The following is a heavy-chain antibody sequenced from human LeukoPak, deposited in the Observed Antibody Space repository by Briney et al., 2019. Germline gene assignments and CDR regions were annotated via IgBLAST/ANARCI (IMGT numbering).Heavy chain of an antibody. V-gene: IGHV1-24*01. Sequence: GASVKVSCKVSGYALTDSSMHWVRQTPGKGLEWMGGIDPEDGEITYAQKFQGRVTMTEDTSTDTAYMELSSLRSEDTAVYFCASRLLIHLWAKDFWGQGTLVTVSS. J-gene: IGHJ4*02. CDR1: GYALTDSS. CDR3: ASRLLIHLWAKDF. CDR2: IDPEDGEI. D-gene: IGHD5-18*01.